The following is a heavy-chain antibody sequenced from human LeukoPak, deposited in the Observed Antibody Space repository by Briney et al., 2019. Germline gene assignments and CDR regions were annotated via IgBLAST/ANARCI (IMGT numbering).Heavy chain of an antibody. D-gene: IGHD3-22*01. V-gene: IGHV3-21*04. CDR3: ARGKSPLIYDSSGYYSPADY. CDR2: MSGGGGDI. CDR1: GFTFSSFA. Sequence: GGSLRLSCAASGFTFSSFAMAWVRQAPGKGLEWISAMSGGGGDIYYAGSVKGRFTISRDNAKNSLYLQMNSLRAEDTAVYYCARGKSPLIYDSSGYYSPADYWGQGTLVTVSS. J-gene: IGHJ4*02.